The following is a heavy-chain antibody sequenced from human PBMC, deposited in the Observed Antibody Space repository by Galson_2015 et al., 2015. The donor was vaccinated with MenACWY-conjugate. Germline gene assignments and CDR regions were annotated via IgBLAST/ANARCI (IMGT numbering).Heavy chain of an antibody. CDR3: FAINSGSDY. CDR2: IWYDGSKT. V-gene: IGHV3-33*01. D-gene: IGHD5-12*01. CDR1: GFTFSRYA. J-gene: IGHJ4*02. Sequence: SLRLSCAASGFTFSRYAMHWVRQAPGKGLEWVAVIWYDGSKTYYADSVKGRFTISRDNSKNTAYLQMNSLRAEDTSIYYCFAINSGSDYWGQGTLVTVSS.